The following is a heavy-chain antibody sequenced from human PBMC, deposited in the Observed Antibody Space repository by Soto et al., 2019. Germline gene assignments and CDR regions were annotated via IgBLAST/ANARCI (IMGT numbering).Heavy chain of an antibody. V-gene: IGHV3-23*01. CDR1: GFTVCNVA. CDR2: ITGGGSTT. Sequence: PGGSLRLFCAASGFTVCNVAMKWVRQAPGKGLEWLSVITGGGSTTYYSDSVKGRFTISSDSSKKTMYLQMKSMRVEDSAVYYRGRGPTNDVGGQGTLVTVSS. D-gene: IGHD2-8*01. CDR3: GRGPTNDV. J-gene: IGHJ4*02.